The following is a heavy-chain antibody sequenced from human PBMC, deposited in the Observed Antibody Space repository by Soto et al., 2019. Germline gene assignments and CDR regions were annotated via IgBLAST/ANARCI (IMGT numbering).Heavy chain of an antibody. CDR3: ARASVYCSSTSCYTFLPHYGMDV. CDR1: GYTFTSYD. V-gene: IGHV1-8*01. J-gene: IGHJ6*02. CDR2: MNPNSGNT. Sequence: ASVKVSCTASGYTFTSYDSNWVRQATGQGLEWMGWMNPNSGNTGYAQKFQGRVTMTRNTSISTAYMELSSLRSEDTAVYYCARASVYCSSTSCYTFLPHYGMDVWGQGTTVTVSS. D-gene: IGHD2-2*02.